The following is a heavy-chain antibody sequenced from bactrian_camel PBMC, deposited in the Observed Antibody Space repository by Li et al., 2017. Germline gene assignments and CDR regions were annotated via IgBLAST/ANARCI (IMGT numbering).Heavy chain of an antibody. V-gene: IGHV3S53*01. D-gene: IGHD6*01. CDR3: AEGRGSRGEHCYSLNY. J-gene: IGHJ4*01. CDR2: IDSLGST. Sequence: HVQLVESGGGSVQAGGSLRLTCTASGGYAYSGYCLGWFRQAPGQEREGVAVIDSLGSTNYADSVRGRFTIFKDSAPHTFYLKMDSLKPEDSAMYYCAEGRGSRGEHCYSLNYWGQGTQVTVS. CDR1: GGYAYSGYC.